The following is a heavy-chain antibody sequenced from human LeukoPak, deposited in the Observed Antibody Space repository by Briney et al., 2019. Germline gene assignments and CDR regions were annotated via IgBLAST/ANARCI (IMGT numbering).Heavy chain of an antibody. Sequence: SGGSLRLSCAASGFTFSDHYMDWVRQAPGKGLEWVGRTRNKASSYTIEYAASVKGEFTISRDDSKNSLYLQMDSLKTQDTAVYYCARGISSGWSNYYNSYYMDVWGKGTTVTVS. CDR3: ARGISSGWSNYYNSYYMDV. CDR1: GFTFSDHY. V-gene: IGHV3-72*01. CDR2: TRNKASSYTI. D-gene: IGHD6-19*01. J-gene: IGHJ6*03.